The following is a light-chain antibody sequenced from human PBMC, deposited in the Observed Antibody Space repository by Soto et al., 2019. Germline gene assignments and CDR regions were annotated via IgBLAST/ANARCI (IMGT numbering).Light chain of an antibody. CDR1: SSVVGAYDY. V-gene: IGLV2-14*03. CDR2: EVS. J-gene: IGLJ1*01. CDR3: SSYTSSSTRV. Sequence: ALTQPASVSGSPGQSITISCTGTSSVVGAYDYVSWYQQHPDKAPKLMIYEVSHWPSGVSNRFYGSKSVNTATLTISGLQAEDEADYYSSSYTSSSTRVFGTGTKVTVL.